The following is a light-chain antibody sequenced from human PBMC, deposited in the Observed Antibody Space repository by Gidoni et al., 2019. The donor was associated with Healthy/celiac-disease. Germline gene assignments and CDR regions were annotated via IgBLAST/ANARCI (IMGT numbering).Light chain of an antibody. CDR1: SSNIGAGYD. V-gene: IGLV1-40*01. J-gene: IGLJ2*01. CDR2: GNS. CDR3: QSYDSSLSAYVV. Sequence: QSVLTQPPSVSGAPGQLVTISCTGSSSNIGAGYDVHWYQQLPGTAPKLLIYGNSNRPSGVPDRFSGSKSGTSASLAITGLQAEDEADYYCQSYDSSLSAYVVFGGGTKLTVL.